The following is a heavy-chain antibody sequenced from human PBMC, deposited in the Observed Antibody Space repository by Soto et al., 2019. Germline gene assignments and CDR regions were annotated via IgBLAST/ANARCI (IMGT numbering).Heavy chain of an antibody. CDR3: AQDTAGVVAATVFVH. Sequence: EVQLVESGGGLVQPGRSLRLSCAASGFTFDDYAMHWVRQAPGKGLEWVSGISWNSGSIGYADSVKGRFTISRDNAKNSLYLQMNSLRAEDTALYYCAQDTAGVVAATVFVHWGQGTLVTVSS. CDR2: ISWNSGSI. J-gene: IGHJ4*02. D-gene: IGHD2-15*01. V-gene: IGHV3-9*01. CDR1: GFTFDDYA.